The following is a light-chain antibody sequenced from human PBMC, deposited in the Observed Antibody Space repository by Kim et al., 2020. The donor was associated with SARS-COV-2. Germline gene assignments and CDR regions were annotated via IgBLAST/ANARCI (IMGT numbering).Light chain of an antibody. J-gene: IGLJ1*01. CDR2: GQN. CDR1: GLRPYF. V-gene: IGLV3-19*01. CDR3: YSRDNNGNHP. Sequence: SSELTQEPAVSVTLGQTVRITCQGDGLRPYFASWYQQKPGQAPVLVIYGQNSRPSGIPDRFSGSTSGNTVSLTITGAQAEDEADYYCYSRDNNGNHPFGTGTKVTVL.